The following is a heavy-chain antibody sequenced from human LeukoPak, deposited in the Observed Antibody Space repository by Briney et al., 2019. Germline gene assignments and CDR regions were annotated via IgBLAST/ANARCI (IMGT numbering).Heavy chain of an antibody. D-gene: IGHD1-26*01. CDR3: ARHAGSYWASAFDI. V-gene: IGHV4-39*01. J-gene: IGHJ3*02. Sequence: PSETLSLTCTVSGGPISSSSYYWGWIRQPPGKGLEWIGSIYYSGSTYYNPSLKSRVTISVDTSKNQFSLKLSSVTAADTAVYYCARHAGSYWASAFDIWGQGTMVTVSS. CDR2: IYYSGST. CDR1: GGPISSSSYY.